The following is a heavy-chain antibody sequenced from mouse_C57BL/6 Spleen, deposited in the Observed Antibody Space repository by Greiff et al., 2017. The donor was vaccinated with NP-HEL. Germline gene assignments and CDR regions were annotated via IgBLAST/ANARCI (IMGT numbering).Heavy chain of an antibody. CDR1: GYTFTSYW. Sequence: QVHVKQPGAELVRPGSSVKLSCKASGYTFTSYWMHWVKQRPIQGLEWIGNIDPSDSETHYNQKFKDKATLTVDKSSSTAYMQLSSLTSEDSAVYYCARGGYYVYFDVWGTGTTVTVSS. D-gene: IGHD2-3*01. CDR3: ARGGYYVYFDV. J-gene: IGHJ1*03. CDR2: IDPSDSET. V-gene: IGHV1-52*01.